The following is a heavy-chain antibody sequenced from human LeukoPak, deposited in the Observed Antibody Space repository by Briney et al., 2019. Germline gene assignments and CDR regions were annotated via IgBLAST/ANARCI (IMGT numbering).Heavy chain of an antibody. CDR1: GFTVSSNY. CDR2: IYSGGST. J-gene: IGHJ3*02. D-gene: IGHD6-13*01. V-gene: IGHV3-53*01. CDR3: ARDIQLDDAFDI. Sequence: GGSLRLSCAASGFTVSSNYMSWVRQAPGKGLEWVSVIYSGGSTYYADSVKGRFTISRDNSKNTLYLQMNSLRAEDTAVYYCARDIQLDDAFDIWGQGTMVTVSS.